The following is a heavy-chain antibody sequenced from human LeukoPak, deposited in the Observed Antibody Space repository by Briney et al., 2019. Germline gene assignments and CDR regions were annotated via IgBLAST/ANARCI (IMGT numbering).Heavy chain of an antibody. CDR1: GGSFSGYY. CDR2: IYYSGST. V-gene: IGHV4-59*01. CDR3: ARAIVVVTATRIDAFDI. Sequence: PSETLSLTCAVYGGSFSGYYWSWVRQPPEKGLEWIGYIYYSGSTNYNPSLKSRVTISVDTSKNQFSLKLGSVTAADTAVYYCARAIVVVTATRIDAFDIWGQGTMVTVSS. J-gene: IGHJ3*02. D-gene: IGHD2-21*02.